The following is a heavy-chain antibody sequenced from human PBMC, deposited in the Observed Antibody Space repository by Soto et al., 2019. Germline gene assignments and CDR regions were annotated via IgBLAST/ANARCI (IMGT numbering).Heavy chain of an antibody. D-gene: IGHD2-15*01. J-gene: IGHJ3*02. CDR2: IYYSGST. CDR3: ARAKLGYCSGGSCSDAFDI. CDR1: GGSVSSGSYY. Sequence: QVQLQESGPGLVKPSETLSLTCTVSGGSVSSGSYYWSWIRQPPGKGLEWIGYIYYSGSTNYNPSLKSRVTLSVDTSKNQFSLKLSSVTAADTAVYYCARAKLGYCSGGSCSDAFDIWGQGTMVTVSS. V-gene: IGHV4-61*01.